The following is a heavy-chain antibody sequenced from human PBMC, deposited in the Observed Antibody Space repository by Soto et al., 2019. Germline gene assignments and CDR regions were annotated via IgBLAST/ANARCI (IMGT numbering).Heavy chain of an antibody. V-gene: IGHV4-34*01. Sequence: SETLSLTCAVYAGSFSGYYWSWIRQPPGKGLEWIGEINHSGSTNYNPSLKSRVTISVDTSKNQFSLKLSSVTAADTAVYYCARVFHDCSGGSCYDEGLDYWGQGTLVTVS. J-gene: IGHJ4*02. D-gene: IGHD2-15*01. CDR1: AGSFSGYY. CDR3: ARVFHDCSGGSCYDEGLDY. CDR2: INHSGST.